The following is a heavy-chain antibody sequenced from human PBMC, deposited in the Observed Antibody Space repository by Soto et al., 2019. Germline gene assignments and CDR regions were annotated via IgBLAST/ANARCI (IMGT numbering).Heavy chain of an antibody. CDR1: GGSISSYY. Sequence: SETLSLTCTVSGGSISSYYWSWIRQPAGKGLEWIGRIYTSGSTNYNPSLKSRVTMPVDTSKNQFSLKLSSVTAADTAVYYCASTSSSGFSRYYYYYGMDVWGQGTTVTVSS. J-gene: IGHJ6*02. CDR2: IYTSGST. D-gene: IGHD6-19*01. V-gene: IGHV4-4*07. CDR3: ASTSSSGFSRYYYYYGMDV.